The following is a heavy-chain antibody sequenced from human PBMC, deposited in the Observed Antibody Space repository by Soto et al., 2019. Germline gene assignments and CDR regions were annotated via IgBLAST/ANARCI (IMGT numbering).Heavy chain of an antibody. CDR2: INPNSGGT. CDR3: ARLSYCGGDCLKGGMDV. V-gene: IGHV1-2*04. Sequence: ASVKVSCKASGYTFTGYYMHWVRQAPGQGLGWMGWINPNSGGTNYAQKFQGWVTMTRDTSISTAYRELSRLRSDDTAVYYCARLSYCGGDCLKGGMDVWGQGTTVTVSS. D-gene: IGHD2-21*02. CDR1: GYTFTGYY. J-gene: IGHJ6*02.